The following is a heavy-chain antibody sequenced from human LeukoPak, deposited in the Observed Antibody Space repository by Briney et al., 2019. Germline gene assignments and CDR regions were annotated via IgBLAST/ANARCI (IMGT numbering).Heavy chain of an antibody. CDR3: ARGSQDDYGDHKLSGP. J-gene: IGHJ5*02. Sequence: ASVKVSCKASGYTFTGYYMHWVRQAPGQGLEWMGRINPNSGGTNYAQKLQGRVTMTRDTSISTAYMELSRLRSDDTAVYYCARGSQDDYGDHKLSGPWGQGTLVTVSS. CDR2: INPNSGGT. CDR1: GYTFTGYY. D-gene: IGHD4-17*01. V-gene: IGHV1-2*06.